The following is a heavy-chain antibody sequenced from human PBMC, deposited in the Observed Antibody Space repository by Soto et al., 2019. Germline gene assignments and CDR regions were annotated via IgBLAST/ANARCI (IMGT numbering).Heavy chain of an antibody. Sequence: PAETLSLTCSVSGGSISDYYWIFIRQPPLKGLEWIGYTYYGWNTNYNPSLKSRVTISVDTSKNQFSLKLISVTAADTAVYYCARDREYYDSSGLYFDYWGQGTLVTVSS. D-gene: IGHD3-22*01. V-gene: IGHV4-59*01. CDR2: TYYGWNT. CDR1: GGSISDYY. CDR3: ARDREYYDSSGLYFDY. J-gene: IGHJ4*02.